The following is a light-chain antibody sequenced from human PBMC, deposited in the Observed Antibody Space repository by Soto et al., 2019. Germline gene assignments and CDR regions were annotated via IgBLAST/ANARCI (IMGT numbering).Light chain of an antibody. CDR1: ETINIW. CDR3: PHNHSYSFT. V-gene: IGKV1-5*03. J-gene: IGKJ3*01. CDR2: GAA. Sequence: DIQMTQSPSTLSASVGDRVNITCRASETINIWLAWYQQKPGKAPKLLIYGAASLETGVPSRFNGRGSGTEFTIIIISLQNDDLETSYCPHNHSYSFTFGPGTKVDV.